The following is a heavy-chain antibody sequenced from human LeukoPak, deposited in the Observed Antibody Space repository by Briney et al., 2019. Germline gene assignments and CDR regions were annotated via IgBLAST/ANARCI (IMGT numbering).Heavy chain of an antibody. V-gene: IGHV1-46*01. CDR1: GYTFTSYY. Sequence: ASVKVSCKASGYTFTSYYMHWVRQAPGQGLEWMGIINPSGGSTSYAQKFQGRVTMTRDTSTSTVYMELSSLRDEDTAVYCARDSDWAFHYWGQGTRVTVSS. CDR3: ARDSDWAFHY. D-gene: IGHD2-21*02. CDR2: INPSGGST. J-gene: IGHJ4*02.